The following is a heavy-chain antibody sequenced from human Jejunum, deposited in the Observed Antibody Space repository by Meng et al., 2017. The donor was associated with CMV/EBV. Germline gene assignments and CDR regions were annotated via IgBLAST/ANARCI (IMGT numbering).Heavy chain of an antibody. CDR3: VKDTGTGDY. Sequence: QVQLVESGGGVVQPGGSLILSCVASGFIFSNYGMHWVRQAPGKGLEWVAFIQYDGSYKSYTDSVKGRFTISRDNSKNTVYLQMNSLRTEDTAVFYCVKDTGTGDYWGQGTLVTVSS. J-gene: IGHJ4*02. CDR1: GFIFSNYG. CDR2: IQYDGSYK. V-gene: IGHV3-30*02. D-gene: IGHD4-17*01.